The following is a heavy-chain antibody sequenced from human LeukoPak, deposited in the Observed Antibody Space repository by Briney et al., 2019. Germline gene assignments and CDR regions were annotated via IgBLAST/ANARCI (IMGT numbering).Heavy chain of an antibody. CDR1: GYTFTSYG. CDR2: ISPYNGNT. CDR3: ARGGGITMVRGVIIIRYYFDY. J-gene: IGHJ4*02. V-gene: IGHV1-18*01. Sequence: ASGKVSCKASGYTFTSYGISWVRQAPGQGLEWMGWISPYNGNTNYAQKLQGRVTMTTDTSTSTAYMELRSLRSDDTAVYYCARGGGITMVRGVIIIRYYFDYWGQGTLVTVSS. D-gene: IGHD3-10*01.